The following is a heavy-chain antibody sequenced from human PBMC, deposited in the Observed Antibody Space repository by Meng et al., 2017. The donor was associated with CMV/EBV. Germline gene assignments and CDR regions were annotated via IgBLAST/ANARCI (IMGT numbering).Heavy chain of an antibody. CDR2: ISYNGSNK. CDR3: FRLDFWSGYYYFDY. V-gene: IGHV3-30*04. CDR1: GFTFSSYA. D-gene: IGHD3-3*01. Sequence: GESLKISCAASGFTFSSYAMHWVRQAPGQGLEWVAVISYNGSNKYYADPVKGRFTISRDNSKNTLYLQMNSLRAQDTAVYYCFRLDFWSGYYYFDYWGQGTLVTVSS. J-gene: IGHJ4*02.